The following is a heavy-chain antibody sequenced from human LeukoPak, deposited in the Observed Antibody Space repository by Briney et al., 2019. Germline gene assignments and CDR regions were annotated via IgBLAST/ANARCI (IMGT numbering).Heavy chain of an antibody. V-gene: IGHV1-2*04. CDR2: INPNSGGT. J-gene: IGHJ4*02. Sequence: ASVKVSCKASGNTFTTYDFNWVRQAPGQGFEWMGWINPNSGGTNYAQKFQGWVTMTRDTSISTAYMELSRLRSDDTAVYYCARGGYDSSGYYYVDYWGQGTLVTVSS. CDR3: ARGGYDSSGYYYVDY. CDR1: GNTFTTYD. D-gene: IGHD3-22*01.